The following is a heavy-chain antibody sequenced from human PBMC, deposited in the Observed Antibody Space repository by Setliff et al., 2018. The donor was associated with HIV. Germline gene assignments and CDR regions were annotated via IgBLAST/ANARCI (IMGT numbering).Heavy chain of an antibody. V-gene: IGHV3-30*02. Sequence: GGSLRLSCATSGLTFSNCGMHWVRQAPGKGLEWVASIRSDGSNKYYADSVTGRFTISRDNAENSLYLQMNSLRAEDTAVYYCAKGDSSSGFDIWGQGTMVTVSS. J-gene: IGHJ3*02. D-gene: IGHD3-22*01. CDR3: AKGDSSSGFDI. CDR2: IRSDGSNK. CDR1: GLTFSNCG.